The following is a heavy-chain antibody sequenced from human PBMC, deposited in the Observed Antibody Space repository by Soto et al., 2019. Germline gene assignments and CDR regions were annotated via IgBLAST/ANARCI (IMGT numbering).Heavy chain of an antibody. D-gene: IGHD4-17*01. CDR2: ISDSGGST. CDR1: GFIFSSYA. J-gene: IGHJ3*02. V-gene: IGHV3-23*01. CDR3: AKVTAVTAWGGFDI. Sequence: GGSLRLSCAASGFIFSSYAMTWVRQAPGKGLEWVSGISDSGGSTYYADSVKGRFTISRDNSENTLSLQMNSLSAGDTAVYYCAKVTAVTAWGGFDIWGLGTMVTVSS.